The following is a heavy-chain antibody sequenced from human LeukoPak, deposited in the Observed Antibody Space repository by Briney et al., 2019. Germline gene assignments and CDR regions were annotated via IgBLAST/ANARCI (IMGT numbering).Heavy chain of an antibody. CDR1: GFTFSNYW. D-gene: IGHD3-22*01. CDR3: ASLEWSGSSGYFDDAFDI. Sequence: GGSLRLSCAASGFTFSNYWMHWVRQAPGKGLVWVSRINSDGINTSHADSVKGRFTISRDNAKNTLNLQMNSLRAEDTAVYYCASLEWSGSSGYFDDAFDIWGQGTMVTVTS. CDR2: INSDGINT. J-gene: IGHJ3*02. V-gene: IGHV3-74*01.